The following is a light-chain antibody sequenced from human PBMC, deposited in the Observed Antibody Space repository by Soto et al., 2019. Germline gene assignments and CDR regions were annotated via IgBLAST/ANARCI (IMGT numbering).Light chain of an antibody. CDR2: GAS. CDR1: QSVSSSY. CDR3: HQYDSSPLT. J-gene: IGKJ4*01. Sequence: EIVLTQSPGTLSLSPGERATLSCRASQSVSSSYLAWYQQKPGQAPRLLIHGASSRATGIPDRFSGSGSGTDFTLTISRLEPEDFAVYHCHQYDSSPLTFGGGTKVEIK. V-gene: IGKV3-20*01.